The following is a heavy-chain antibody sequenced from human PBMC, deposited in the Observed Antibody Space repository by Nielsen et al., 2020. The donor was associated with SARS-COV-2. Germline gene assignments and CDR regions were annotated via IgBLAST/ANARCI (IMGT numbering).Heavy chain of an antibody. CDR2: IIPIFGTA. V-gene: IGHV1-69*13. Sequence: SVKVSCKASGGTFSSYAISWVRQAPGQGLEWMGGIIPIFGTANYAQKFQGRVTITADESTSTAYMELSSLRSEDPAVYYCARDLVTSSGWRLDYYGMDVWGQGTTVTVSS. D-gene: IGHD6-19*01. CDR1: GGTFSSYA. J-gene: IGHJ6*02. CDR3: ARDLVTSSGWRLDYYGMDV.